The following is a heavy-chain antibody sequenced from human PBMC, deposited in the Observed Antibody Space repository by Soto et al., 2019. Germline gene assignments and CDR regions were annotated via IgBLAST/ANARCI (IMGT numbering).Heavy chain of an antibody. CDR3: ARDVFCGGAPACPDMDV. V-gene: IGHV1-18*04. CDR1: GYTFSGYS. Sequence: ASVKVSCKASGYTFSGYSITWVRQAPGQGLEWMGRISGYNGNTSYARTLRGRLTLTTDTSTSTAYMELRSLTSDDTAVYYCARDVFCGGAPACPDMDVWGQGTTVTVSS. D-gene: IGHD2-21*01. J-gene: IGHJ6*02. CDR2: ISGYNGNT.